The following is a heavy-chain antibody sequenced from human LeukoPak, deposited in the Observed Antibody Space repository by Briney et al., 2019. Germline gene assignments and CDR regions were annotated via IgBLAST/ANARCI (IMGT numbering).Heavy chain of an antibody. D-gene: IGHD2/OR15-2a*01. J-gene: IGHJ4*02. CDR2: INPGTDNT. CDR1: GYNFNDYD. V-gene: IGHV1-8*01. CDR3: ARNMALDY. Sequence: ASVKVSCKASGYNFNDYDINWVRQAAGQGLEWMGRINPGTDNTEYAQKFQGRVTMTKDTSITTVYMELSSLRSDDAAVYYCARNMALDYWGQGSLVTAS.